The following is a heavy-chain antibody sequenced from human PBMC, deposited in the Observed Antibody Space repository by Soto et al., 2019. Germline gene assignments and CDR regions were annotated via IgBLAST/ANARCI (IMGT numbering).Heavy chain of an antibody. CDR3: ASGYGSGSYYQYYYYGMDV. J-gene: IGHJ6*02. Sequence: PSETLSLTCTVSGGSFSSSNYYWGWIRQSPGKGLEWIGNIFYGGGSGVAYYSPSLKSRVTISVDTSKNQFSLKVASVTAADTAIYYCASGYGSGSYYQYYYYGMDVWGQGTTVTVSS. CDR2: IFYGGGSGVA. V-gene: IGHV4-39*01. D-gene: IGHD3-10*01. CDR1: GGSFSSSNYY.